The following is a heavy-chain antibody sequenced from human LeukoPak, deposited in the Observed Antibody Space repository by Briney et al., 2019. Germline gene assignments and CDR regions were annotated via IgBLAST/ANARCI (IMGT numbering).Heavy chain of an antibody. Sequence: AASVKVSCKASGYTFTGYYMHWVRQAPGQGLEWMGWINPNSGGTNYAQKFQGRVTMTRDTSISTAYMELSRLRSDDTAVYYCARDALIGGYSYGEDYYYYMDVWGKGTTVTVSS. CDR3: ARDALIGGYSYGEDYYYYMDV. D-gene: IGHD5-18*01. CDR2: INPNSGGT. V-gene: IGHV1-2*02. J-gene: IGHJ6*03. CDR1: GYTFTGYY.